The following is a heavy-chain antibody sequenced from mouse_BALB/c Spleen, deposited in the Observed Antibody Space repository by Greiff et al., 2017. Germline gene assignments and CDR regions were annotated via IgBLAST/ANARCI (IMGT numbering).Heavy chain of an antibody. D-gene: IGHD1-1*01. V-gene: IGHV5-6-5*01. CDR3: AREGLLLLRKVYFDY. Sequence: EVMLVESGVGLVKPGGSLKLSCAASGFTFSSYAMSWVRQTPEKRLEWVASISSGGSTYYPDSVKGRFTISRDNARNILYLQMSSLRSEDTAMYYCAREGLLLLRKVYFDYWGQGTTLTVSS. J-gene: IGHJ2*01. CDR1: GFTFSSYA. CDR2: ISSGGST.